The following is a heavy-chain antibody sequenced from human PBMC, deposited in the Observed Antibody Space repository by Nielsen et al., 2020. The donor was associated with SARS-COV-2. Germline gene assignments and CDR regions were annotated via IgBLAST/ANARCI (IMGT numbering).Heavy chain of an antibody. D-gene: IGHD5-18*01. Sequence: GGSLRLSCAASGFTFSSYAMHWVRQAPGKGLEWVSFISFDGSNEHYAASVKGRFTISRDNSKNTLYLQMNSLKSDDTALYYCARSFGFSYGRFDYWGQGILVTVSS. CDR2: ISFDGSNE. CDR3: ARSFGFSYGRFDY. CDR1: GFTFSSYA. J-gene: IGHJ4*02. V-gene: IGHV3-30*04.